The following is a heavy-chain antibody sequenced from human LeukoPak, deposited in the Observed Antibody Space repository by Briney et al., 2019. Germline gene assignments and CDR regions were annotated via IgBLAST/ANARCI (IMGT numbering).Heavy chain of an antibody. Sequence: GGSLRLSCAASGFTFSNAWMSWVRQAPGKGLEWVGRIKSKTDGGTTDYAAPVKGRFTISRDDSKSTLYLQMNSLKTEDTAVYYCTTDAAPDAFDIWGQGTMVTVSS. V-gene: IGHV3-15*01. CDR2: IKSKTDGGTT. CDR1: GFTFSNAW. CDR3: TTDAAPDAFDI. J-gene: IGHJ3*02.